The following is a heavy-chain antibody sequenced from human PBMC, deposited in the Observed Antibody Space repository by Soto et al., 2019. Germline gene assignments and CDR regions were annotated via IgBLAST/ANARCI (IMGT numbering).Heavy chain of an antibody. CDR3: ARTFWFGELPRWFDP. Sequence: SETLSLTCTVSGGSISRYYWSWIRQPPGKGLEWIGYIYYSGSTNYNPSLKSRVTISVDTSKNQFSLKLTSVTAADTAVYYCARTFWFGELPRWFDPWGQGTLVTVSS. D-gene: IGHD3-10*01. CDR2: IYYSGST. CDR1: GGSISRYY. V-gene: IGHV4-59*01. J-gene: IGHJ5*02.